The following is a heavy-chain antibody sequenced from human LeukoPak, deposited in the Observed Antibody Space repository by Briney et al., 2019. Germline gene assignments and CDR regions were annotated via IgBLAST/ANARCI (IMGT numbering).Heavy chain of an antibody. V-gene: IGHV4-59*01. CDR2: IYYSGST. Sequence: SKTLSLTCTVSGGSISSYYWSWIRQPPGKGLEWIGYIYYSGSTNYNPSLKSRVTISVDTSKNQFSLKLSSVTAADTAVYYCARANIAAALYFDYWGQGTLVTVSS. J-gene: IGHJ4*02. CDR3: ARANIAAALYFDY. CDR1: GGSISSYY. D-gene: IGHD6-13*01.